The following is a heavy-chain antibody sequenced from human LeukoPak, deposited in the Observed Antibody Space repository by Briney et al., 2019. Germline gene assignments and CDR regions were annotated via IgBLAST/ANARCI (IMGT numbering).Heavy chain of an antibody. J-gene: IGHJ4*02. CDR1: GGSISSYY. Sequence: SETLSLTCTVSGGSISSYYWSWIRQPPGKGLEWIGYIYYSGSTNYNPSLKSRVTISVDTSKNQFSLKLSSVTAADTAVYYCATVSIAARRSYFDYWGQGTLVTVSS. D-gene: IGHD6-6*01. CDR3: ATVSIAARRSYFDY. V-gene: IGHV4-59*01. CDR2: IYYSGST.